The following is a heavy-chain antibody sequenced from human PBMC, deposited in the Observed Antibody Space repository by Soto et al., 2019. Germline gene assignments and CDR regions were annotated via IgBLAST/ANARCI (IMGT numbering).Heavy chain of an antibody. V-gene: IGHV1-46*01. J-gene: IGHJ4*02. CDR3: ARDSYGDYNNGDLDY. D-gene: IGHD4-17*01. Sequence: QVQLVQSGAEVKKPGASVKVSCKASGYTFTSYYMHWVRQAPGQGLEWMGIINPSGGSTSYAQKFQGRATMTRDTSTSTVYMELSSLRSEDTAVYYCARDSYGDYNNGDLDYWGQGTLVTVSS. CDR2: INPSGGST. CDR1: GYTFTSYY.